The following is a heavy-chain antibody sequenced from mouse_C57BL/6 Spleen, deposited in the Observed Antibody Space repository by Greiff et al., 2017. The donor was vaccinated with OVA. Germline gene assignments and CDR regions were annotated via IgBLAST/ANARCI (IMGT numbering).Heavy chain of an antibody. CDR2: INYDGSST. J-gene: IGHJ3*01. D-gene: IGHD2-4*01. CDR1: GFTFSDYY. CDR3: ARDRGYYDYDVFAY. Sequence: EVHLVESEGGLVQPGSSMKLSCTASGFTFSDYYMAWVRQVPEKGLEWVANINYDGSSTYYLDSLKSRFIISRDNAKNILYLQMSSLKSEDTATYYCARDRGYYDYDVFAYWGQGTLVTVSA. V-gene: IGHV5-16*01.